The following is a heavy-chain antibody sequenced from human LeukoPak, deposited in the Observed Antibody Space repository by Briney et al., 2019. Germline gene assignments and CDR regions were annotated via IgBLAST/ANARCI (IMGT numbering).Heavy chain of an antibody. D-gene: IGHD5-18*01. J-gene: IGHJ4*02. V-gene: IGHV1-2*02. Sequence: ASVKVSCKASGYTFTDYYLHWMRQAPGQGLEWMGWINPNSGGSTYAQKFQGRVTMTGDTSINTAYMELSRLRSDDTAVYFCARDGYSYAFDYWGQGTLVTVSS. CDR2: INPNSGGS. CDR3: ARDGYSYAFDY. CDR1: GYTFTDYY.